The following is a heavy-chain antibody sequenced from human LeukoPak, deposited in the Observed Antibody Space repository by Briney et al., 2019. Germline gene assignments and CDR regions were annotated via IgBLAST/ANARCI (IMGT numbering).Heavy chain of an antibody. V-gene: IGHV4-39*07. J-gene: IGHJ4*02. CDR1: GVSISSTNYY. CDR3: AKRIYSYGLFDY. Sequence: PSETLSLTCSVSGVSISSTNYYWAWIRQPPGKGLECIGSIYHSGSNYYNPSLRSRAIMSVDTSKNQFSLNVSSVTAADTAMYYCAKRIYSYGLFDYWGQGSLVTVSS. D-gene: IGHD5-18*01. CDR2: IYHSGSN.